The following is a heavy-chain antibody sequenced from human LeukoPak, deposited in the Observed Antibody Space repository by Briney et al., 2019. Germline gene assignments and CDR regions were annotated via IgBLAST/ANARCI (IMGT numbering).Heavy chain of an antibody. D-gene: IGHD3-10*01. CDR3: ARDGAMVRGVINYYGMDV. J-gene: IGHJ6*02. CDR1: GYTFTSYG. Sequence: GASVKVSCKASGYTFTSYGISWVRQAPGQGLEWMGWISAYNGNTNYAQKLQGRVTMTTDTSTSTAYMELGSLRSDDTAVYYCARDGAMVRGVINYYGMDVWGQGTTVTVSS. V-gene: IGHV1-18*01. CDR2: ISAYNGNT.